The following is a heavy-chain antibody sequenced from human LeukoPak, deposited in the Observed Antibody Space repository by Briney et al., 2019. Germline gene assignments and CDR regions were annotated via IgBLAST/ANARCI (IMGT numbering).Heavy chain of an antibody. Sequence: SVTVSCTASGGTFSIYAISWVRQAPGQGLEWMGGFIPIFGTANYAQKFQGRVTITTDESTSTAYMELSSLRSEDTAVYYCARDLVDTTMVAVGAFDIWGQGTMVTVSS. CDR1: GGTFSIYA. V-gene: IGHV1-69*05. J-gene: IGHJ3*02. D-gene: IGHD5-18*01. CDR2: FIPIFGTA. CDR3: ARDLVDTTMVAVGAFDI.